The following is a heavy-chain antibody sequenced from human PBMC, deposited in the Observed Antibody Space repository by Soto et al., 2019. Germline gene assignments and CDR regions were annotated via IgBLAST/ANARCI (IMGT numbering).Heavy chain of an antibody. CDR2: IYYSGST. CDR3: ARLQPDYVWGSYRNYYYYGMDV. J-gene: IGHJ6*02. V-gene: IGHV4-39*01. Sequence: SETLSLTCTVSGGSISSSSYYWGWIRQPPGKGLEWIGSIYYSGSTYYNPSLKSRVTISVDTSKNQFSLKLSSVNAADTAVYYCARLQPDYVWGSYRNYYYYGMDVWGQGTTVTVSS. CDR1: GGSISSSSYY. D-gene: IGHD3-16*02.